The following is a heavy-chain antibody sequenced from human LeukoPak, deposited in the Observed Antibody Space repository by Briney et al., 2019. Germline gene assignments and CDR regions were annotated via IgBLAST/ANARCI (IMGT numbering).Heavy chain of an antibody. J-gene: IGHJ4*02. V-gene: IGHV3-30*18. CDR1: GFTFSNFG. D-gene: IGHD1-1*01. CDR2: ISHGGIHE. CDR3: AKSQFSSTATTRFDS. Sequence: GGSLRLSCAASGFTFSNFGMHWVRQAPGEGLEWVAVISHGGIHEYFADSVKGRFSISRDNSNNTLYLQMNRLREEDTAVYYCAKSQFSSTATTRFDSWGQGTLVTVSS.